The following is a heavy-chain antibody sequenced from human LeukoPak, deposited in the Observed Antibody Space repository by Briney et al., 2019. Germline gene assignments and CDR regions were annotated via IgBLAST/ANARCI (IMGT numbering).Heavy chain of an antibody. D-gene: IGHD6-19*01. CDR2: ISGSGGST. J-gene: IGHJ4*02. Sequence: GGSLRLSCAASGFTFSSYAMSWVRQAPGKGLEWVSAISGSGGSTYYADSVKGRFTISRDNSKNTLYLQMNSLRAEDTAVYYCAKDLRQWLAYYFDYWGQGTLVTVSP. CDR3: AKDLRQWLAYYFDY. V-gene: IGHV3-23*01. CDR1: GFTFSSYA.